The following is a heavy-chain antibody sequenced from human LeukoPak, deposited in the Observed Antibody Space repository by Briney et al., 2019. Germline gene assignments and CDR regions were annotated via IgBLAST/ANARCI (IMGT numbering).Heavy chain of an antibody. D-gene: IGHD3-10*01. CDR1: GFTFSSYA. J-gene: IGHJ4*02. V-gene: IGHV3-30-3*01. CDR2: ISYDGSNK. Sequence: GRSLRLSCAASGFTFSSYAMHWVRQAPGKGLEWVAVISYDGSNKYYADSVKGRFTISRDNSKNTLYLQMNSLRAEDTAVYYCARDFEVNYYGSGRDYWGQGTLVTVSS. CDR3: ARDFEVNYYGSGRDY.